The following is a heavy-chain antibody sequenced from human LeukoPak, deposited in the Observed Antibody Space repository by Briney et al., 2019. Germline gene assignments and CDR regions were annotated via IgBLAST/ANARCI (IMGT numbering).Heavy chain of an antibody. D-gene: IGHD3-10*01. J-gene: IGHJ4*02. CDR3: ARGQRGFYGSGSYYNG. CDR1: RFTFRSFG. CDR2: IRDDGSNK. Sequence: GGSLRLSCAASRFTFRSFGIHWVRQAPGKGLEWVAFIRDDGSNKYYADSVKGRFTISRDNSKNTLFLQMNSLRGEDTAVYYCARGQRGFYGSGSYYNGWGQGTLVTVSS. V-gene: IGHV3-30*02.